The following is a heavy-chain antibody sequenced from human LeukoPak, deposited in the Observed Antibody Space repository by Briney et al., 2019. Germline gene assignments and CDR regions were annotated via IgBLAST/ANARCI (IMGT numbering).Heavy chain of an antibody. D-gene: IGHD6-19*01. J-gene: IGHJ4*02. CDR1: GFTVSSNY. CDR3: AKSRSSGWYGEGYFDY. V-gene: IGHV3-53*05. Sequence: GGSLRLSCAASGFTVSSNYMSWVRQAPGKGLEWVSVIYSSGSTYYADSVKGRFTISRDNAKNSLYLQMNSLRAEDTALYYCAKSRSSGWYGEGYFDYWGQGTLVTVSS. CDR2: IYSSGST.